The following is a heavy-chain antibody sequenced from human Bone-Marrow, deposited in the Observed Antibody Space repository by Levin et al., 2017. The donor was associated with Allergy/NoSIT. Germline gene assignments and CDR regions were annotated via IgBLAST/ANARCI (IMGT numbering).Heavy chain of an antibody. V-gene: IGHV3-7*01. CDR3: ARFGGDEWAAGGVDIVATTQDPFDY. CDR2: IKQDGSEK. D-gene: IGHD5-12*01. CDR1: GFTFSSYW. J-gene: IGHJ4*02. Sequence: GGSLRLSCAASGFTFSSYWMSWVRQAPGKGLEWVANIKQDGSEKYYVDSVKGRFTISRDNAKNSLYLQMNSLRAEDTAVYYCARFGGDEWAAGGVDIVATTQDPFDYWGQGTLVTVSS.